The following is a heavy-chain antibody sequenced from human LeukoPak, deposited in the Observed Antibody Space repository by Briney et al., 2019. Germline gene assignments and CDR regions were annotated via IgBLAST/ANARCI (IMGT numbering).Heavy chain of an antibody. V-gene: IGHV1-8*01. CDR3: ARGLRRGWFGLRGY. D-gene: IGHD3-10*01. Sequence: GASVTVSCKASGYTFTRYGINWVRQATGQGLEGMGWMNPNSGNTGYEQKFQGRVTMTRNTSISTAYMELSSLRSEDTAVYYCARGLRRGWFGLRGYWGQGTLVTVSS. CDR2: MNPNSGNT. J-gene: IGHJ4*02. CDR1: GYTFTRYG.